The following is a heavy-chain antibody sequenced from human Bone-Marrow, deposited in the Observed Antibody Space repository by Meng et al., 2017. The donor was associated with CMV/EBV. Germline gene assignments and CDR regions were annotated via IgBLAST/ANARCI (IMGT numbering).Heavy chain of an antibody. D-gene: IGHD3-22*01. CDR2: INPNSGGT. V-gene: IGHV1-2*02. CDR1: GYTFTGYY. CDR3: ARLDPWLARFDY. J-gene: IGHJ4*02. Sequence: ASVKVSCKASGYTFTGYYMHWVRQAPGQGLEWMGWINPNSGGTNYAQKFQGRVTMTRDTSISTAYMELSRLRSDDTAVYYCARLDPWLARFDYWGQGTLVTGSS.